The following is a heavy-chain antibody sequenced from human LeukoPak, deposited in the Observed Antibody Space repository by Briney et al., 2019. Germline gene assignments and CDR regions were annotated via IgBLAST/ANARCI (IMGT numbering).Heavy chain of an antibody. V-gene: IGHV4-34*01. CDR3: ARVGIAARPIDY. CDR2: INHSGST. J-gene: IGHJ4*02. D-gene: IGHD6-6*01. CDR1: GGSFSGYY. Sequence: SETLSLTCGVYGGSFSGYYGSWIRQPPGKGLDWIGEINHSGSTNYNPSLKSRVTVSVNTSKNQFSLKLSSVTAADTAVYYCARVGIAARPIDYWGQGTLVTVSS.